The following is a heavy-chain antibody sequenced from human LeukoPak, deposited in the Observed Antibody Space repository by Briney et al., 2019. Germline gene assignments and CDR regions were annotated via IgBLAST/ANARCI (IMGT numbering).Heavy chain of an antibody. CDR2: IYIGGST. J-gene: IGHJ3*02. CDR3: ARGLMVRGDRTAFDI. D-gene: IGHD3-10*01. Sequence: GGSLRLSCAASGFTVSSNYMSWVRQAPGKGLEWFLFIYIGGSTYYADSVKGRFTISRDNSKNKLYLQMNSLRAEDTAVYYCARGLMVRGDRTAFDIWGQGTMVTVSS. V-gene: IGHV3-53*01. CDR1: GFTVSSNY.